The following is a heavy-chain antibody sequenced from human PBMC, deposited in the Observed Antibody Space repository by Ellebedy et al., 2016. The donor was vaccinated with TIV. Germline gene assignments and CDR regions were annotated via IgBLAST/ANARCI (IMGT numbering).Heavy chain of an antibody. D-gene: IGHD3-22*01. CDR3: AARPLYYYDSSGYYLFDY. CDR1: GYTLTDLS. J-gene: IGHJ4*02. CDR2: FDPEDGET. Sequence: ASVKVSXXVSGYTLTDLSMHWVRQAPGKGLEWMGGFDPEDGETIYAQKFQGRVTMTEDTSTDTAYMELSSLRSEDTAVYYCAARPLYYYDSSGYYLFDYWGQGTLVTVSS. V-gene: IGHV1-24*01.